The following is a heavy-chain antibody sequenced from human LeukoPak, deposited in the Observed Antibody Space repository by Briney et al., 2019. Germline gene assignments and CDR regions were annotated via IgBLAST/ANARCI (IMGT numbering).Heavy chain of an antibody. D-gene: IGHD6-13*01. CDR2: ISGSGGST. J-gene: IGHJ4*02. V-gene: IGHV3-23*01. Sequence: PGGSLRLSCAASGFPFSSYAMSWVRQAPGKGLEWVSAISGSGGSTYYADSVKGRFTISRDNSKNTLYLQMNSLRAEDTAVYYCAKGQQQLVRGTVFDYWGQGTLVTVSS. CDR1: GFPFSSYA. CDR3: AKGQQQLVRGTVFDY.